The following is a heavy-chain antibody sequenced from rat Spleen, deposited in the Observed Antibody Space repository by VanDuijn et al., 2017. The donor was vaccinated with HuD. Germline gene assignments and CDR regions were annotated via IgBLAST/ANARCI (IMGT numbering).Heavy chain of an antibody. CDR2: TNSAGNT. D-gene: IGHD1-12*02. CDR1: GYSITSSYR. CDR3: ARLKGYDGTYYYPYYFDY. V-gene: IGHV3-3*01. Sequence: EVQLQESGPGLVKPSQSLSLTCSVTGYSITSSYRWNWIRKFPGNKLEWMGYTNSAGNTNYNPSLKSRISISRDTSKNQFFLQVNSLSTDDTSTYYCARLKGYDGTYYYPYYFDYWGQGVMVTVSS. J-gene: IGHJ2*01.